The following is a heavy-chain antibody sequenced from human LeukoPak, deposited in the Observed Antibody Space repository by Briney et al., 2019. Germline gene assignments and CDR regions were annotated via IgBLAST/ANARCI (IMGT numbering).Heavy chain of an antibody. J-gene: IGHJ4*02. CDR3: ATDPTPYYDSSPFGY. CDR2: FDPEDGET. D-gene: IGHD3-22*01. V-gene: IGHV1-24*01. Sequence: ASVRVSCKVSGYTLTDLSMHWARQAPGRWLELMGGFDPEDGETIYAQKFQGRVTMTEDTSTDTAYMELSSLRSEDTAVYYCATDPTPYYDSSPFGYWGQGTLVTVSS. CDR1: GYTLTDLS.